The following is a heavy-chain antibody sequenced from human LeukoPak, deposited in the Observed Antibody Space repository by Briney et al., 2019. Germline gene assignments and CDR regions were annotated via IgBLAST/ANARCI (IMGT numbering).Heavy chain of an antibody. Sequence: PGGSMRLSCAASGFTFSSYGMHWVRQAPGKGLEWVAFIQYDGSNKYYADSVKGRFTISRDNSKNTLYLQMDSLRAEDTAVYYCARDFTAYYYDSSGSVDPWGQGTLVTVSS. J-gene: IGHJ5*02. CDR1: GFTFSSYG. CDR3: ARDFTAYYYDSSGSVDP. CDR2: IQYDGSNK. V-gene: IGHV3-30*02. D-gene: IGHD3-22*01.